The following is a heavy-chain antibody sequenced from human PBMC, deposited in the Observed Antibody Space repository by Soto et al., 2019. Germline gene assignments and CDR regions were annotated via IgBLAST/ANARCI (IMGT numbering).Heavy chain of an antibody. CDR1: GGTFSSYA. J-gene: IGHJ4*02. CDR2: IIPIFGTA. D-gene: IGHD6-13*01. V-gene: IGHV1-69*13. CDR3: AFERRYSSRWYDY. Sequence: GASVKVSCKASGGTFSSYAISWVRQAPGQGLEWMGGIIPIFGTANYAQKFQGRVTITADESTSTAYMELSSLRSEDTAVYYCAFERRYSSRWYDYWGQGTLVTVSS.